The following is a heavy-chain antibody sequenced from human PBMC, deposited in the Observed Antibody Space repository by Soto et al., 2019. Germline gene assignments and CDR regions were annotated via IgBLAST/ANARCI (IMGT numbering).Heavy chain of an antibody. V-gene: IGHV1-69*06. Sequence: SVKVSCKASGGTFSSYAISWVRQAPGQGLEWMGGIIPIFGTANYAQKFQGRVTITADKSTSTAYMELSSLRSEDTAVYYCAREWPGTHPVYYYYGMDVWGQGTTVTVSS. CDR1: GGTFSSYA. J-gene: IGHJ6*02. CDR3: AREWPGTHPVYYYYGMDV. CDR2: IIPIFGTA. D-gene: IGHD1-1*01.